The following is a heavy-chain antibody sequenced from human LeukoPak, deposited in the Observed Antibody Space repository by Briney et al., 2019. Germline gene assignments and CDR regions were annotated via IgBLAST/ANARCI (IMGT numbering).Heavy chain of an antibody. Sequence: KPGGSLRLSCAASGFTFSSYSMNLVRQAPGKGLEWVSSISSSSSYIYYADSVKGRFTISRDNAKNSLYLQMNSLKAEDTAVFYCARVQPEGDSGSYYGECPDYWGQGTLVTVSS. CDR1: GFTFSSYS. V-gene: IGHV3-21*01. CDR2: ISSSSSYI. D-gene: IGHD3-10*01. J-gene: IGHJ4*02. CDR3: ARVQPEGDSGSYYGECPDY.